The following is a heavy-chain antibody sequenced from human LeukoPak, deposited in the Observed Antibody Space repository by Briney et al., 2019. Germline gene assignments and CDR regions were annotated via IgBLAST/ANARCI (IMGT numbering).Heavy chain of an antibody. Sequence: GASVKVSCQASGYTFTSYYIHWVRQPPGQGLEWMGIINPGGGSTKYAQKFEDRVTMTRDTSTDTVYMELSSLRSEDTAVYYCARVEAKQSIASSCDYWGQGTLVTVSS. V-gene: IGHV1-46*01. CDR1: GYTFTSYY. J-gene: IGHJ4*02. CDR2: INPGGGST. CDR3: ARVEAKQSIASSCDY. D-gene: IGHD6-6*01.